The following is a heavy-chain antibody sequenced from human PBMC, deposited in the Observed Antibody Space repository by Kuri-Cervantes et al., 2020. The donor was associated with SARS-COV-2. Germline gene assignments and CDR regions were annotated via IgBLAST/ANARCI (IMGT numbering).Heavy chain of an antibody. CDR3: ARGRLRFLEWLAYYFDY. J-gene: IGHJ4*02. CDR1: GYTFTSYG. V-gene: IGHV1-18*01. CDR2: ISAYNGNT. Sequence: ASVKVSCKASGYTFTSYGISWVRQAPGQGLEWMGWISAYNGNTNYAQKLQGIVTMTTDTPTSTAYMELRSLRSDDTAVYYCARGRLRFLEWLAYYFDYWGQGTLVTVSS. D-gene: IGHD3-3*01.